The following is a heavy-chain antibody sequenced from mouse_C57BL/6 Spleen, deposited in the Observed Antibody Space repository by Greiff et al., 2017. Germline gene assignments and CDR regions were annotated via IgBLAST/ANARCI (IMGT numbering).Heavy chain of an antibody. Sequence: EVMLQQSGPELVKPGASVKIPCKASGYTFTDYNMDWVKQSHGKSLEWIGDINPNNGGTIYNQKFKGKATLTVDKASSTAYMELRSLTSEDTAVYYCAIGYYDYDIYAMDYWGQGTSVTVSS. CDR3: AIGYYDYDIYAMDY. D-gene: IGHD2-4*01. CDR1: GYTFTDYN. V-gene: IGHV1-18*01. CDR2: INPNNGGT. J-gene: IGHJ4*01.